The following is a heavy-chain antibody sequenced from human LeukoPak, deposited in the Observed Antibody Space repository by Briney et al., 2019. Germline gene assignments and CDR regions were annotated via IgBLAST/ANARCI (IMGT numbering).Heavy chain of an antibody. CDR2: IHYRGTT. Sequence: PSETLSLTCAVYGESFSGYYWSWVRQPPGKGLEWIGEIHYRGTTNYNPSLKSRVTVSADTSRNQFSLNLTSVTAADTVVYYCATLMVGTTYFDHWGQGSLVTVSS. CDR1: GESFSGYY. V-gene: IGHV4-34*01. CDR3: ATLMVGTTYFDH. J-gene: IGHJ4*02. D-gene: IGHD4/OR15-4a*01.